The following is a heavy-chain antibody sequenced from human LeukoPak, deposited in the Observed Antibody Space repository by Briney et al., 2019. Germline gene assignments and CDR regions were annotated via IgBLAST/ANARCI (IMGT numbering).Heavy chain of an antibody. CDR2: IVVGSGNT. CDR3: AAVLWKFPFDY. Sequence: ASVKVSGKASGFTFTSSAVQWVRQARGQRLEWIGWIVVGSGNTNYAQKFQERVAIIRDMSTSTAYMELSSLRSEDTAVYYCAAVLWKFPFDYWGQGTLVTVSS. J-gene: IGHJ4*02. D-gene: IGHD2/OR15-2a*01. CDR1: GFTFTSSA. V-gene: IGHV1-58*01.